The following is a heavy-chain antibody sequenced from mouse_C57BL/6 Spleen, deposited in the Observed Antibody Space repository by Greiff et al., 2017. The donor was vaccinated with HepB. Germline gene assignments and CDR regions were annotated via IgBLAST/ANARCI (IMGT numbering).Heavy chain of an antibody. J-gene: IGHJ2*01. CDR3: TIITTVVATGDY. V-gene: IGHV1-15*01. CDR2: IDPETGGT. CDR1: GYTFTDYE. D-gene: IGHD1-1*01. Sequence: QVQLQQSGAELVRPGASVTLSCKASGYTFTDYEMHWVKQTPVHGLEWIGAIDPETGGTAYNQKFKGKAILTADKSSSTAYMELRSLTSEDSAVYYCTIITTVVATGDYWGQGTTLTVSS.